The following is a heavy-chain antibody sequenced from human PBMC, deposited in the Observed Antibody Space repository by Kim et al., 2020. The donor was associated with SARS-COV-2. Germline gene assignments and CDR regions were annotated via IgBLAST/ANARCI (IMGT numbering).Heavy chain of an antibody. CDR3: AKDAREERIEGVIQYCYGMDV. V-gene: IGHV3-23*01. CDR1: GFTFSSYA. Sequence: GGSLRLSCAASGFTFSSYAMSWVRQAPGKGLEWVSVISGSGGSTYYADSVKGRFTISRDNSKNTLYLQMNSLRAEDTAVYYCAKDAREERIEGVIQYCYGMDVGGQGTTVTVPS. CDR2: ISGSGGST. D-gene: IGHD3-22*01. J-gene: IGHJ6*02.